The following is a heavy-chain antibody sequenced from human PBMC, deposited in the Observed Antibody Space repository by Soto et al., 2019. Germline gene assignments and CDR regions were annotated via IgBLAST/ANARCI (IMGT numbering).Heavy chain of an antibody. CDR3: ARLRSNTLDY. CDR1: GGSFSGYY. V-gene: IGHV4-34*01. J-gene: IGHJ4*02. Sequence: PSETLSLTCAVYGGSFSGYYWSWIRQPPGKGLEWIGEINHSGSTNYNPSLKSRVTISVDTSKNQFSLKLSSVTAADTAVYYCARLRSNTLDYWGQGTLVTVSS. CDR2: INHSGST. D-gene: IGHD1-26*01.